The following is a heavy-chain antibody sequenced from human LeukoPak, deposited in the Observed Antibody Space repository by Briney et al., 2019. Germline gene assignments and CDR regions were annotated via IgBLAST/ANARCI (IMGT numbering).Heavy chain of an antibody. CDR2: INHSGST. CDR3: ARRTSRRWAAGTPASFDY. Sequence: PGGSLRLSCAASGFTFSSYSMNWVRQPPGKGLGWIGEINHSGSTNYNPSLKSRVTISVDTSKNQFSLKLSSVTAADTAVYYCARRTSRRWAAGTPASFDYWGQGTLVTVSS. J-gene: IGHJ4*02. V-gene: IGHV4-34*01. CDR1: GFTFSSYS. D-gene: IGHD6-19*01.